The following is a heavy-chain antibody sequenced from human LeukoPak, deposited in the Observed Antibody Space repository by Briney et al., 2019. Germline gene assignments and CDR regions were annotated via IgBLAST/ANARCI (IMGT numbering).Heavy chain of an antibody. CDR1: GFTFSSYA. Sequence: PGGSLRLSCAASGFTFSSYAMSWVRQAPGKGLEWVSAISGSGSSTYYADSVKGRFTISRDNSKNTLYLQMNSLRAEDTAVYYCARVTTGTPTVGDYWGQGTLVTVSS. V-gene: IGHV3-23*01. D-gene: IGHD1-1*01. CDR2: ISGSGSST. CDR3: ARVTTGTPTVGDY. J-gene: IGHJ4*02.